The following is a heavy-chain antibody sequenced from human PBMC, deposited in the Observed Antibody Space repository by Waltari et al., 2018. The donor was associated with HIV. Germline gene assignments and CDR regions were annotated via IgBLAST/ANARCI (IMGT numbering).Heavy chain of an antibody. CDR3: TTRSRPSYYFALDV. Sequence: VQLVESGGGLVKPGGSLRLSWAASGFTLPNAWMTWVRQAPGKRPDGFGRIKRKTEPGRITDNAAPVKKILITSIADSKNTLYLQMNSLKIEDTAVYYCTTRSRPSYYFALDVWGQWTTVTVSS. V-gene: IGHV3-15*01. CDR1: GFTLPNAW. CDR2: IKRKTEPGRIT. J-gene: IGHJ6*02. D-gene: IGHD2-15*01.